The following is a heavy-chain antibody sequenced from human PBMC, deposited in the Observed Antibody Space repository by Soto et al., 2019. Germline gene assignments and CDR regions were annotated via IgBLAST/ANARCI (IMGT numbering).Heavy chain of an antibody. Sequence: EVQLLESGGGLVQPGGSLRLSCAASGFTFSSYAMSWVRQAPGKGLEWVSAISGSGGSTYYADSVKGRFTISRDNSKNTLYLQMNSLRAEDTAVYYCARDRFQVGGSDPWGQGTLVTVSS. V-gene: IGHV3-23*01. CDR1: GFTFSSYA. D-gene: IGHD2-15*01. CDR2: ISGSGGST. J-gene: IGHJ5*02. CDR3: ARDRFQVGGSDP.